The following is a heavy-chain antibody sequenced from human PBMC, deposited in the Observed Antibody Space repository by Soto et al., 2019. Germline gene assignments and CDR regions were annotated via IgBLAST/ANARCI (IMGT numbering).Heavy chain of an antibody. D-gene: IGHD6-13*01. V-gene: IGHV5-51*01. CDR3: ARHEMAAAGTTIAFDI. CDR2: IYPGDSDT. J-gene: IGHJ3*02. Sequence: PGESLKLSCKGSGYSFTSYWIGWVRQMPGKGLEWMGIIYPGDSDTRYSPSFQGQVTISADKSISTAYLQWSSLKASDTAMYYCARHEMAAAGTTIAFDIWGQGTMVTVSS. CDR1: GYSFTSYW.